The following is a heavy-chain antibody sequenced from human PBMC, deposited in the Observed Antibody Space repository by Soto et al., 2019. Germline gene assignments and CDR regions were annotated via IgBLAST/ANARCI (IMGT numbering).Heavy chain of an antibody. Sequence: GGSLRLSCAASGFTFSSYGMHWVRQAPGKGLEWVAVISYDGSNKYYADSVKGRFTISRDNSKNTLYLQMNSLRAEDTAVYYCARDGYSSSWYKRYYYMDVWGKGTTVTVSS. CDR3: ARDGYSSSWYKRYYYMDV. J-gene: IGHJ6*03. D-gene: IGHD6-13*01. V-gene: IGHV3-30*03. CDR1: GFTFSSYG. CDR2: ISYDGSNK.